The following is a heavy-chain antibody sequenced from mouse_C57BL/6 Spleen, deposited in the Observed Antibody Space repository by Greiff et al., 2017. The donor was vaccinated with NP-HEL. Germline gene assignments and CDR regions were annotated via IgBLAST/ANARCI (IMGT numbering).Heavy chain of an antibody. CDR3: APRYYYAMDY. CDR2: IDPANGNT. CDR1: GFNIKNTY. V-gene: IGHV14-3*01. J-gene: IGHJ4*01. Sequence: EVQLQQSVAELVRPGASVKLSCTASGFNIKNTYMHWVKQRPEQGLEWIGRIDPANGNTKYNEKFKGKATLTADTSSSTAYMQLSSLTSEDSAVYYCAPRYYYAMDYWGQGTSVTVSS.